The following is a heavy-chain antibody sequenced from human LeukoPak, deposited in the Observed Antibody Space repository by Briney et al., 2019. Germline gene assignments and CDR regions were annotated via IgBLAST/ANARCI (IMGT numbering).Heavy chain of an antibody. J-gene: IGHJ4*02. CDR2: IGIGGDT. CDR1: GFTFSSYD. Sequence: GGSLRLSCAASGFTFSSYDMHWVRQATGKGLEWVSAIGIGGDTYYPGSVKGRFTISRENAKNSLYLQMNSLRAGDTAVYYCVRQATPHGHFDYWGQGILVTVSS. CDR3: VRQATPHGHFDY. V-gene: IGHV3-13*01. D-gene: IGHD2-15*01.